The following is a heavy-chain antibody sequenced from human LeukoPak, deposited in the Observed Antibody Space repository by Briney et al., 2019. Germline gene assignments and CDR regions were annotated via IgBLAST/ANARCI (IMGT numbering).Heavy chain of an antibody. J-gene: IGHJ4*02. CDR2: IHSGGTR. D-gene: IGHD2-2*01. V-gene: IGHV3-53*01. CDR3: ASWYHIDY. CDR1: GFSVSSND. Sequence: GGSLRLSCAASGFSVSSNDMSWVRQAPGKGLEWVSLIHSGGTRYTDSVRGRFTTSRDNSKNTLYLQMNSLRAEDTAMYYCASWYHIDYWGQGTLVTVSS.